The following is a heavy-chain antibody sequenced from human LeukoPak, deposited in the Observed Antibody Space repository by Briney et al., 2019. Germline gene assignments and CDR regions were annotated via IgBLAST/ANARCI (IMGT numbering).Heavy chain of an antibody. CDR1: GGSISSSSYY. CDR2: MYYSGNT. V-gene: IGHV4-39*07. Sequence: SETLSLTCTVSGGSISSSSYYWGWIRQPPGKGLEWIGSMYYSGNTYYNPSLKCRVTMSVDTSKNQFSLKLSSVTAADTAVYYCARSSSSSTARGDYFDYWGQGTLVTVSS. J-gene: IGHJ4*02. CDR3: ARSSSSSTARGDYFDY. D-gene: IGHD4-17*01.